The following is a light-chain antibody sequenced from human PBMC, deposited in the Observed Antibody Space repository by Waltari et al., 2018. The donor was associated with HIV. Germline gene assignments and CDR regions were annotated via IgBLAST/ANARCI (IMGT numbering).Light chain of an antibody. CDR2: LNNDGSH. Sequence: QLVLTQSPPASDSPGASVRLTCTLSRGHSYHAIDWHQLQPGTGPRYLTTLNNDGSHTQGDGIPDRFSGSSSGAERYLTISSLQSEDEADYYCQTWDTGIHVVFGGGTKLSVL. CDR1: RGHSYHA. CDR3: QTWDTGIHVV. V-gene: IGLV4-69*01. J-gene: IGLJ2*01.